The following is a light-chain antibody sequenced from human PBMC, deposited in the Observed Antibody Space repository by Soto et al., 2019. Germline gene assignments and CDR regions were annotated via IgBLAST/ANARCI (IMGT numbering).Light chain of an antibody. Sequence: QSALTQPASVSGSPGQSITISCTGTSSDVGGYNFVSWYQHHPGKAPKLIIYDVSNRPSGVSNRFSGSKSGNTASLTISGLQAEDEADYYCTSYTTTITYVFGTGTKDTVL. V-gene: IGLV2-14*03. J-gene: IGLJ1*01. CDR2: DVS. CDR3: TSYTTTITYV. CDR1: SSDVGGYNF.